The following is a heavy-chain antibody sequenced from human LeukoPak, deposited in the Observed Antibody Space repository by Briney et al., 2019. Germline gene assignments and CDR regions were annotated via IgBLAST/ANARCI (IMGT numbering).Heavy chain of an antibody. CDR3: AKGLKYVDYYDSSVPMDV. J-gene: IGHJ6*04. V-gene: IGHV3-30*02. CDR1: GFTFSSYG. Sequence: GGSLRLSCAASGFTFSSYGMHWVRQAPGKGLEWVAFIRYDGSNKYYADSVKGRFTISRDNSKNTLYLQMNSLRAEDTAVYYCAKGLKYVDYYDSSVPMDVWGKGTTVTVSS. CDR2: IRYDGSNK. D-gene: IGHD3-22*01.